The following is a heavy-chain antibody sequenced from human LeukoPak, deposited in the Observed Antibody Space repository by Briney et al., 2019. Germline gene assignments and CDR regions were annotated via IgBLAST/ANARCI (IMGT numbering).Heavy chain of an antibody. CDR3: ARTGGLTGDYSYPDI. CDR1: GYTFTGYY. CDR2: INPNSGGT. Sequence: ASVKVSCKASGYTFTGYYMHWVRQAPGQGLEWMGWINPNSGGTNYAQKFQGRVTMTRDTSISTAYMELSRLRSDDTAVYYCARTGGLTGDYSYPDIWGQGTLVTVSS. D-gene: IGHD7-27*01. V-gene: IGHV1-2*02. J-gene: IGHJ4*02.